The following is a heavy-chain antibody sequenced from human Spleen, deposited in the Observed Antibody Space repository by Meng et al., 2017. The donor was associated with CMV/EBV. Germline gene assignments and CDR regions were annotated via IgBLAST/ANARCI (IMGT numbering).Heavy chain of an antibody. V-gene: IGHV4-39*01. CDR2: IYYSGST. J-gene: IGHJ4*02. CDR3: ARHYYDILTGYSPFDY. CDR1: GGSISSSSYY. Sequence: GSLRLSCTVSGGSISSSSYYWGWIRQPPGKGLEWIGSIYYSGSTYYNPSLKSRVTISVDTSKNQFSLKLSSVTAADTAVYYCARHYYDILTGYSPFDYWGQGTLVTVSS. D-gene: IGHD3-9*01.